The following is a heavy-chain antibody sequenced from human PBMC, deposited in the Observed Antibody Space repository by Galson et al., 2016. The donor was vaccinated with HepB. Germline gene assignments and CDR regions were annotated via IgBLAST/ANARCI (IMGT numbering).Heavy chain of an antibody. Sequence: SLRLSCAASGFTFSSYWMLWVRQAAGKGLVWVSRISGDGSRTDYADSVKGRFTVSRDNAKNTLYLQMNSLGAEDTAMYYCTRKPADNTVSLDYWGPGTLVTVSS. CDR1: GFTFSSYW. CDR2: ISGDGSRT. J-gene: IGHJ4*02. CDR3: TRKPADNTVSLDY. V-gene: IGHV3-74*01. D-gene: IGHD1-14*01.